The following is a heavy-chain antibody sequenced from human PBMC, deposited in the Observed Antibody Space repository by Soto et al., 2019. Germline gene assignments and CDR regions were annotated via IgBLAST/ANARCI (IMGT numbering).Heavy chain of an antibody. CDR1: GGTFSSYA. CDR3: ARDLAAAGSYVPNLFDY. V-gene: IGHV1-69*13. Sequence: SVKVSCKASGGTFSSYAISWVRQAPGQVLEWMGGIIPIFGTASYAQKFQGRVTITAEECTSTAYMELSSLRSEDTAVYYCARDLAAAGSYVPNLFDYWGQGTLVTVYS. CDR2: IIPIFGTA. J-gene: IGHJ4*02. D-gene: IGHD6-13*01.